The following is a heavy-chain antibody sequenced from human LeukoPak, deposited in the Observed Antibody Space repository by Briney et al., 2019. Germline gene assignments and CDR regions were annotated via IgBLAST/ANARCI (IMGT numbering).Heavy chain of an antibody. CDR1: GGTFSSYA. CDR3: ARDRSSDCSGGSCYSGN. J-gene: IGHJ4*02. V-gene: IGHV1-69*04. D-gene: IGHD2-15*01. CDR2: IIPILGIA. Sequence: SVKVSCKASGGTFSSYAISWVRQAPGQGLEWMGRIIPILGIANYAQKFQGRVTITADKSTSTAYMELSSLRSEDTAVYYCARDRSSDCSGGSCYSGNWGQGTLATVSS.